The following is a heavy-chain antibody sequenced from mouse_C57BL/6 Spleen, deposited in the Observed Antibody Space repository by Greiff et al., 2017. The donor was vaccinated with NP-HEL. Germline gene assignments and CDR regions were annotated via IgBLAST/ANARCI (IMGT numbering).Heavy chain of an antibody. J-gene: IGHJ4*01. CDR2: IDPETGGT. D-gene: IGHD1-1*01. V-gene: IGHV1-15*01. Sequence: VQLQQSGAELVRPGASVTLSCKASGYTFTDYEMHWVKQTPVHGLEWIGAIDPETGGTAYNQKFKGKAILTADKSSSTAYMELRSLTSEDSAVYYCTRRGDLLLSMDYWGQGTSVTVSS. CDR3: TRRGDLLLSMDY. CDR1: GYTFTDYE.